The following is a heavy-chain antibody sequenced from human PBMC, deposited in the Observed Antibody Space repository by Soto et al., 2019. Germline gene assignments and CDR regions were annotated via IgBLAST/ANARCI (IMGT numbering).Heavy chain of an antibody. CDR1: GFTFRSYG. J-gene: IGHJ5*02. V-gene: IGHV3-33*01. Sequence: QGQLVESGGGVVQPGRSLRLSCAASGFTFRSYGMHWVRQAPGKGLEWVAVIWYDGRNKYYAESVKGRFTISRDNSKNTLYLQMNRLGADDTAVYYCAREAGVAAAGTNWFDPWGQGTLVSVSS. CDR3: AREAGVAAAGTNWFDP. CDR2: IWYDGRNK. D-gene: IGHD6-13*01.